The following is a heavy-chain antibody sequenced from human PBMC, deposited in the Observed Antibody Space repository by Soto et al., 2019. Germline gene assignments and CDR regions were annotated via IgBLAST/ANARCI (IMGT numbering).Heavy chain of an antibody. J-gene: IGHJ6*02. Sequence: QAHLEQAVAEVKRPGASVTVSCKASGYTFSDFDINWLRQASGQGPEWMGWMNAKSGDTFFAQRFQGKFNMTWDTSLSTAYMEVGSLTSDATAMYYCARGNPFNYAGFDVWGQGTTVSVSS. CDR3: ARGNPFNYAGFDV. CDR2: MNAKSGDT. D-gene: IGHD3-16*01. V-gene: IGHV1-8*01. CDR1: GYTFSDFD.